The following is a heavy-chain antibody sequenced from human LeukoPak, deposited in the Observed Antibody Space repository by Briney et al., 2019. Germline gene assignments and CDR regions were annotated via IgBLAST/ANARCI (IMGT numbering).Heavy chain of an antibody. CDR3: ARAGRQEKFLNYYYYGMDA. V-gene: IGHV1-69*13. J-gene: IGHJ6*04. D-gene: IGHD6-6*01. CDR1: GGTLRSYA. Sequence: SVKVSCKASGGTLRSYAISWVRQAPGQGLEWMGGIIPLFGAANYAQKFQGRVTITADESTSTAYMEVSSVRYEDTAIYYCARAGRQEKFLNYYYYGMDAWGEGTTVTVSS. CDR2: IIPLFGAA.